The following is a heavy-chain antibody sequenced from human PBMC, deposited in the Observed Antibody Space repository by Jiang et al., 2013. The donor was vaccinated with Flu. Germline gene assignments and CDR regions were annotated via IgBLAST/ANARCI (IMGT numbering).Heavy chain of an antibody. CDR2: IIPILGIA. V-gene: IGHV1-69*04. J-gene: IGHJ4*02. D-gene: IGHD7-27*01. CDR1: GGTFSSYT. CDR3: AREGRGLELGWVY. Sequence: GAEVKKPGSSVKVSCKASGGTFSSYTISWVRQAPGQGLEWMGRIIPILGIANYAQKFQGRVTITADKSTSTAYMELSSLRSEDTAVYYCAREGRGLELGWVYWGQGTLVTVSS.